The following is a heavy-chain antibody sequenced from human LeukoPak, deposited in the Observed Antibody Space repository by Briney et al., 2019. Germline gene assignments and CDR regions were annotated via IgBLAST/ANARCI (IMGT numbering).Heavy chain of an antibody. Sequence: SVKVSCKASGYTFTGYYMHWVRQAPGQGLEWMGWISAYNGNTNYAQKLQGRVTMTTDTSTSTAYMELRSLRSDDTAVYYCARVMITFGGVIVLPFDYWGQGTLVTVSS. D-gene: IGHD3-16*02. CDR2: ISAYNGNT. V-gene: IGHV1-18*04. CDR1: GYTFTGYY. J-gene: IGHJ4*02. CDR3: ARVMITFGGVIVLPFDY.